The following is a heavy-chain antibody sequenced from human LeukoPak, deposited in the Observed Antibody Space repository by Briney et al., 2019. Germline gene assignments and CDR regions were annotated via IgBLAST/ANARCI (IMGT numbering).Heavy chain of an antibody. CDR1: GGSISSYY. V-gene: IGHV4-39*01. CDR2: IYYSGST. J-gene: IGHJ4*02. CDR3: ARLYCSRTSCYLGDY. D-gene: IGHD2-2*01. Sequence: SETLSLTCTVSGGSISSYYWGWIRQPPGKGLEWIGSIYYSGSTYYNPSLKSRVTISVDMSKNQSSLKLSSVTAADTAVYYCARLYCSRTSCYLGDYWGQGTLVTVSS.